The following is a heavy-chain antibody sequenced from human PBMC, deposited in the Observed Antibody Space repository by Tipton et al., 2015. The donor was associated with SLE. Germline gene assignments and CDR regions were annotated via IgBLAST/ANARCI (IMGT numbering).Heavy chain of an antibody. J-gene: IGHJ5*02. V-gene: IGHV4-34*01. D-gene: IGHD3-10*01. CDR2: ITQSGVT. CDR1: GGSFSGYY. Sequence: TLSLTCAVSGGSFSGYYWYWVRQPPEQGLEWIGEITQSGVTNYNPSLKSRVTMSLDTSKNQFSLNLNSVTAADTAVYYCARHVRGVAGWFDPWGQGTLVTVSS. CDR3: ARHVRGVAGWFDP.